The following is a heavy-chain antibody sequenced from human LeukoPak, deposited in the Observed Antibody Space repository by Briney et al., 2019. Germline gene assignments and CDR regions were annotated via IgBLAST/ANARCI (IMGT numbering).Heavy chain of an antibody. J-gene: IGHJ4*02. Sequence: PGGSLRLSCAASGFTFSNAWMSWVRQAPGKGLEWVSYISSSSVGTYYADSVKGRFTISRDNAKNSLNLQMSSLTDEDTAVYYCARDFDWSFDYWGQGALVTVSS. V-gene: IGHV3-48*02. D-gene: IGHD3-9*01. CDR3: ARDFDWSFDY. CDR1: GFTFSNAW. CDR2: ISSSSVGT.